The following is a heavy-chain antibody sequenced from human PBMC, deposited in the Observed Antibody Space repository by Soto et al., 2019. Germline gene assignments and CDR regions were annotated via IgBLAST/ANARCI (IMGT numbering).Heavy chain of an antibody. J-gene: IGHJ4*02. CDR2: IYYSGST. D-gene: IGHD3-22*01. CDR3: ARTYYYDSSGPHLDY. CDR1: GGSISSGGYY. V-gene: IGHV4-31*03. Sequence: SETLSLTCTVSGGSISSGGYYWSWIRQHPGKGLEWIGYIYYSGSTYYNPSLKSRVTISVDTSKNQFSLKLSSVTAADTAVYYCARTYYYDSSGPHLDYWGQGTLVTVSS.